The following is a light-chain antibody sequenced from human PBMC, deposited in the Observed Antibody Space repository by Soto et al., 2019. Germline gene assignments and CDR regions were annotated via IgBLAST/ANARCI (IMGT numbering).Light chain of an antibody. CDR2: SND. CDR3: AVWDDCLNAPV. CDR1: SSDIGCNP. J-gene: IGLJ3*02. V-gene: IGLV1-44*01. Sequence: QSVLTQPPSVSGSPGQRVTISCSGSSSDIGCNPVNWYQQLPGSAPRLLIYSNDQRPSGVPDRFSDSKSGTSDSLAITGLQSEDGADYYCAVWDDCLNAPVFGRGTQLTVL.